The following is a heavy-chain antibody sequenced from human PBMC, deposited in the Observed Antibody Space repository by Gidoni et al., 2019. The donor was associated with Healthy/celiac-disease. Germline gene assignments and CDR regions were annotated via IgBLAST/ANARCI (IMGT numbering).Heavy chain of an antibody. CDR1: GFTFSSYS. CDR3: ARDRSTTVTTWDY. D-gene: IGHD4-17*01. V-gene: IGHV3-21*01. Sequence: EVQLVESGGGLVKPGGSLRPSCAASGFTFSSYSMNWVRQAPGKGLEWVSSISSSSSYIYYADSVKGRFTISRDNAKNSLYLQMNSLRAEDTAVYYCARDRSTTVTTWDYWGQGTLVTVSS. J-gene: IGHJ4*02. CDR2: ISSSSSYI.